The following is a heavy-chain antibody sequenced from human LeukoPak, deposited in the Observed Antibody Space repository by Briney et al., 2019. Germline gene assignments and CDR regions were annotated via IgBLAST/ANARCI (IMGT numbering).Heavy chain of an antibody. CDR3: ARGRIAKIVVVHSFSYGMGV. V-gene: IGHV4-34*01. CDR1: GGSFSDYF. Sequence: SETLSLTCTVFGGSFSDYFWTWIRHSPGKGLEWIGEINDYTGDTYYNPSLNSRVSMSLDKSKNQLSLELRSVTAADTAVYYCARGRIAKIVVVHSFSYGMGVWGQGTTVTVPS. CDR2: INDYTGDT. J-gene: IGHJ6*02. D-gene: IGHD3-22*01.